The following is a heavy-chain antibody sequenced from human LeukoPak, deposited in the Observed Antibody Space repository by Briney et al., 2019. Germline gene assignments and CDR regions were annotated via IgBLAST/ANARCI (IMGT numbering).Heavy chain of an antibody. D-gene: IGHD2-15*01. CDR3: ASDRYSPEYFQH. V-gene: IGHV3-66*01. CDR2: IYSGGST. J-gene: IGHJ1*01. CDR1: GFSVSNNY. Sequence: PGGSLRLSCAASGFSVSNNYMSWVRQAPGKGLERVSVIYSGGSTFYADSVKGRFTISRDNSKNTLYLQMNSLRAEDTAVYYCASDRYSPEYFQHWGQGTLVTVSS.